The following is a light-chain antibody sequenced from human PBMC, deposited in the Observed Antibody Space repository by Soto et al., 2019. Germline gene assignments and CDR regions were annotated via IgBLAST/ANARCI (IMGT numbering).Light chain of an antibody. CDR2: LXXXXXX. CDR3: QTWGTGIRV. CDR1: SGHSSYA. V-gene: IGLV4-69*01. Sequence: QLVLTQSPSASASLGASVKLTCTLSSGHSSYAIAWHQQQPENGPRYLMKLXXXXXXXXXXXXXXXXXXSSSGSERYLTXXXXQXXXXXXYYCQTWGTGIRVFGGGTKVTVL. J-gene: IGLJ3*02.